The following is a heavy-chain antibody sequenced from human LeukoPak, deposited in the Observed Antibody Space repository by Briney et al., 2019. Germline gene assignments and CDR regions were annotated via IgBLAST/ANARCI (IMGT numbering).Heavy chain of an antibody. J-gene: IGHJ4*02. CDR1: GFTYSHNG. CDR3: ARMLGGYNEY. V-gene: IGHV3-33*05. Sequence: PGGSLRLSCVASGFTYSHNGMHWVRQAPGKGLEWVAFIQYDGNTIFYADSVKGRFTISRDNSKNSLYLQMNSLRAEDTAVYYCARMLGGYNEYWGQGTLVTVSS. D-gene: IGHD3-10*01. CDR2: IQYDGNTI.